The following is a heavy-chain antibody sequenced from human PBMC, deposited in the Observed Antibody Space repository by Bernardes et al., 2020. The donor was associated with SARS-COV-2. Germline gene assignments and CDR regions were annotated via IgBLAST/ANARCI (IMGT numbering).Heavy chain of an antibody. D-gene: IGHD3-22*01. J-gene: IGHJ4*02. CDR3: ARTTGYYFVDS. Sequence: SETLSLTCKVSGGSIRSGHYYWTWIRQSPGKGPEWIGYIFNSGSTYYNPSLKSRVTISIDTSKNQFSLRLNSVTAADTAMFYCARTTGYYFVDSWGQGTLVTVSS. V-gene: IGHV4-30-4*01. CDR2: IFNSGST. CDR1: GGSIRSGHYY.